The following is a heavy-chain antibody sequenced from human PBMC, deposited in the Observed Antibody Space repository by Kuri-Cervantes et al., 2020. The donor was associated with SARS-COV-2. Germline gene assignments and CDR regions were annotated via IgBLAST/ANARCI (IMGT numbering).Heavy chain of an antibody. Sequence: GGSLRLSCAASGFTFSSYAMSWVRQAPGKGLEWVSAISGSGGSTYYADSVKGRFTISRDNSKNTLYLQMNSLRAEDTAVYYCARARCSGGSCPPGYWGQGTLVTVSS. J-gene: IGHJ4*02. CDR3: ARARCSGGSCPPGY. V-gene: IGHV3-23*01. D-gene: IGHD2-15*01. CDR1: GFTFSSYA. CDR2: ISGSGGST.